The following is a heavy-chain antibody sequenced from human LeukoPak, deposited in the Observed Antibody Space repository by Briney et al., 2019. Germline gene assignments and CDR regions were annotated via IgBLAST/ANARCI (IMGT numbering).Heavy chain of an antibody. Sequence: GGSLRLSCAASGFSFSGYGMHWVRQAPGKGLEWVAVISYDGNNKYYTDSVKGRFTISRDNSKNILYLQMNSLRPEDTAVYYCAGDFDYWGQGTLVTVSS. CDR3: AGDFDY. J-gene: IGHJ4*02. V-gene: IGHV3-30*03. CDR2: ISYDGNNK. CDR1: GFSFSGYG.